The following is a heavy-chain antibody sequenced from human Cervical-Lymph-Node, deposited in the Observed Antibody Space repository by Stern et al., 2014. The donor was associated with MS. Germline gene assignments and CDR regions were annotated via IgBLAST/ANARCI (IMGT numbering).Heavy chain of an antibody. J-gene: IGHJ3*02. V-gene: IGHV3-53*01. CDR3: ARGGGDWNAFAI. Sequence: ADSVKGRFTISRDTSKNTVFLQMNGLRAEDTAVYYCARGGGDWNAFAIWGQGTTITVSS. D-gene: IGHD2-21*02.